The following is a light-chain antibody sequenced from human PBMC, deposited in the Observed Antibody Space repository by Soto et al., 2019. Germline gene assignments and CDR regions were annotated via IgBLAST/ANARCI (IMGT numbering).Light chain of an antibody. CDR1: RNDVGGFNY. V-gene: IGLV2-8*01. CDR3: AAWDDSLVV. J-gene: IGLJ2*01. CDR2: EVT. Sequence: QSVLTQPPSASGSPGQSVTISCTGTRNDVGGFNYVSWYQQHPGKAPKLIIYEVTKRPSGVPDRFSGSKSGTSASLAISGLRSEDDADYYCAAWDDSLVVFGGGTKLTVL.